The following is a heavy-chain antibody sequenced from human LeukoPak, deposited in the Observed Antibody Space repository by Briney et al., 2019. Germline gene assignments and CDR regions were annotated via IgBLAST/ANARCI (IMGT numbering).Heavy chain of an antibody. V-gene: IGHV4-59*01. CDR1: GGSISSYY. Sequence: SEILSLSCTVAGGSISSYYWSWIRQPPGKGLEWIGYIYYSGSTNYNPSLKSRVTISVDTSKHQFSLKLSSVTAADTAVYYCAGREVVTAIRDAFDIWGQGTMVTVSS. J-gene: IGHJ3*02. D-gene: IGHD2-21*02. CDR2: IYYSGST. CDR3: AGREVVTAIRDAFDI.